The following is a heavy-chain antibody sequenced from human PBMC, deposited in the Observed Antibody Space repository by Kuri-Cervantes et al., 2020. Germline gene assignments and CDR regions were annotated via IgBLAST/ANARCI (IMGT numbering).Heavy chain of an antibody. CDR2: ISGGST. D-gene: IGHD6-13*01. Sequence: GESLKISCAASGFTVSSNEMSWVRQAPGKGLEWVSSISGGSTYYADSRKGRFTISRENSKNTLYLQMNSLRAEDTAVYYCAKDQGGIAAAGTFAYWGQGTLVTVSS. CDR1: GFTVSSNE. J-gene: IGHJ4*02. V-gene: IGHV3-38-3*01. CDR3: AKDQGGIAAAGTFAY.